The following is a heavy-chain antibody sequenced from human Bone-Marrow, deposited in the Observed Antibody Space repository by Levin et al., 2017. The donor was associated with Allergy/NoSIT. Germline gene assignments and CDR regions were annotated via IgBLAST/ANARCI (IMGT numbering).Heavy chain of an antibody. V-gene: IGHV4-34*01. D-gene: IGHD3-3*01. CDR3: ARGRLRFLEWLATQYYFDY. Sequence: NPSETLSLTCAVYGGSFSGYYWSWIRQPPGKGLEWIGEINHSGSTNYNPSLKSRVTISVDTSKNQFSLKLSSVTAADTAVYYCARGRLRFLEWLATQYYFDYWGQGTLVTVSS. CDR1: GGSFSGYY. CDR2: INHSGST. J-gene: IGHJ4*02.